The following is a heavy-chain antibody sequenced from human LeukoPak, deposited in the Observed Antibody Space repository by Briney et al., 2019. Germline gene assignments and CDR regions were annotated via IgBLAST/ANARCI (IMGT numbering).Heavy chain of an antibody. CDR1: GGSFSGYY. D-gene: IGHD6-19*01. V-gene: IGHV4-34*01. J-gene: IGHJ6*03. CDR2: INHSGST. CDR3: ARHGGSGWPYYYYMDV. Sequence: SETLSLTCAVYGGSFSGYYWSWIRQPPGKGLEWIGEINHSGSTNYHPSLKSRVTISVDTSKNQFSLKLSSVTAADTAVYYCARHGGSGWPYYYYMDVWGKGTTVTISS.